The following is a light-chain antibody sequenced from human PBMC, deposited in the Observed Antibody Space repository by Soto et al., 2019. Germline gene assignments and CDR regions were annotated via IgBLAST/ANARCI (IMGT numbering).Light chain of an antibody. CDR1: QAISSY. V-gene: IGKV1-9*01. Sequence: DIQLTQAPSFLSASAGDRVSITCRASQAISSYLAWYQQKPGRAPKLLIYAASTLQSGVPSRFSGSGSGTDFTLTITSLQPEDFATYYCQQLNSFPITFGQGTRLEIK. CDR3: QQLNSFPIT. J-gene: IGKJ5*01. CDR2: AAS.